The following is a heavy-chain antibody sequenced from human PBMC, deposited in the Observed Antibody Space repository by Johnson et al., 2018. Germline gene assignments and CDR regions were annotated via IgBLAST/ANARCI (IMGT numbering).Heavy chain of an antibody. CDR2: ISAGTSYI. CDR3: AKDPYGDYDAFDI. D-gene: IGHD4-17*01. J-gene: IGHJ3*02. CDR1: GFTFSTFR. V-gene: IGHV3-21*01. Sequence: VQLVESGGGPVKPGGSXRLSCAASGFTFSTFRMNWVRQAPGKGLEWVSSISAGTSYIYYANSVKGRFTTSRDNAKNSLYPKMNSLRAEATAVYNCAKDPYGDYDAFDIWGQGTMVTVSS.